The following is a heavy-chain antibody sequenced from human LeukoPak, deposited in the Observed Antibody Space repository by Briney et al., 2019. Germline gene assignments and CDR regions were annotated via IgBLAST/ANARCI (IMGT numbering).Heavy chain of an antibody. Sequence: ASVKVSCKASGYTFTDYYMHWVRQAPGQGLEWMGRINPNSGGTKYAQKFQGRVTMTRDTSISTAYMELNRLTADDTAVYYCAKCGDFIAASYNWFDPWGPGTLVTVSS. CDR3: AKCGDFIAASYNWFDP. CDR1: GYTFTDYY. D-gene: IGHD6-13*01. CDR2: INPNSGGT. V-gene: IGHV1-2*06. J-gene: IGHJ5*02.